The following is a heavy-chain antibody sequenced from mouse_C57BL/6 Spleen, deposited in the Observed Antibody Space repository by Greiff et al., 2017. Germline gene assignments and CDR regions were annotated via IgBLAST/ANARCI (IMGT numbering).Heavy chain of an antibody. D-gene: IGHD2-4*01. CDR3: ARYDYEARYAMDY. J-gene: IGHJ4*01. CDR1: GYTFTGYW. CDR2: FLPGSGST. V-gene: IGHV1-9*01. Sequence: QVPLKESGAELMKPGASVKLSCKATGYTFTGYWIEWVKQRPGHGLEWSGEFLPGSGSTNYNEKFKGKATFTADTSSNTAYMHLSSLTTEDSAIYYCARYDYEARYAMDYWGQGTSVTVSS.